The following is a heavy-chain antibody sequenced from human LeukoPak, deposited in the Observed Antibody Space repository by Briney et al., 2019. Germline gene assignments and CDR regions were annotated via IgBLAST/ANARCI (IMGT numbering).Heavy chain of an antibody. J-gene: IGHJ4*02. CDR2: INHSGRT. Sequence: SQTLPLTCAVYGGSFSGDYWSWIRQPPGKGLEWIGEINHSGRTNYNRSLKSRVTISVDTSKNQFSLKLSSVTAADTAVYYCARSYAHDYWGQGTLDSVPS. D-gene: IGHD2-2*01. V-gene: IGHV4-34*01. CDR1: GGSFSGDY. CDR3: ARSYAHDY.